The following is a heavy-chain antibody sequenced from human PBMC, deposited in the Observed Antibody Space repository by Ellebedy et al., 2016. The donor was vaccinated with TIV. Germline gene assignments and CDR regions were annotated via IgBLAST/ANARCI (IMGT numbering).Heavy chain of an antibody. CDR1: GYTFTSYY. CDR3: AAGPSGQLEGY. Sequence: ASVKVSCXASGYTFTSYYMHWVRQAPGQGLEWMGIINPSGGSTYYAQKFQGRVTMTRDTSTSTVYMELSSLRSEDTAVYYCAAGPSGQLEGYWGQGTLVTVSS. D-gene: IGHD6-6*01. J-gene: IGHJ4*02. CDR2: INPSGGST. V-gene: IGHV1-46*01.